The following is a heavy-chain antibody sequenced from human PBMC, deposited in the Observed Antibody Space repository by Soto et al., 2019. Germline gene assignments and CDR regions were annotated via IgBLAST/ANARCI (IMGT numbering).Heavy chain of an antibody. CDR3: SIGSWSAETFDV. CDR2: IIPMLTVT. V-gene: IGHV1-69*02. Sequence: QVHLEQSGAEVKKPGSSVKVYCKAAGGTFSTYTLIWVRQAPGQGLEWMGRIIPMLTVTNSAQKFQGRVTLTADMSTSTAFMELTSMTSDDTAVYYCSIGSWSAETFDVWGQGTMVTVSS. D-gene: IGHD2-2*01. J-gene: IGHJ3*01. CDR1: GGTFSTYT.